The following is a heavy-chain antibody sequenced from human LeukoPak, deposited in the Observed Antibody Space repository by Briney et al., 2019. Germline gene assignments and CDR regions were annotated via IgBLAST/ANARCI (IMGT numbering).Heavy chain of an antibody. J-gene: IGHJ4*02. Sequence: GGSLRLSCAASGFIFSNYAMNWVRQAPGKGLEWVSVISGSGGRTYYIDPVKGRFTISRDNSKNTLYLQRNSLRDDDTAVYYCAKGRGYGDYGSTFEYWGQGTLATVSS. D-gene: IGHD4-17*01. CDR3: AKGRGYGDYGSTFEY. V-gene: IGHV3-23*01. CDR1: GFIFSNYA. CDR2: ISGSGGRT.